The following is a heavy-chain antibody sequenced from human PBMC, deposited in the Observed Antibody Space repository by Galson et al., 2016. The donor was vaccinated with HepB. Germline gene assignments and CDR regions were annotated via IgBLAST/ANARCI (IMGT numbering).Heavy chain of an antibody. Sequence: QSGAEVKKPGESLQISCKGSGFNFTTYWIGWVRQMPGKGLEWMGIIFPGDSDTRYNPSFEGRVTISADTSTSTAYLQWGSLKTSDTAIYFCARHLPGRYTSASLFGPWGQGTLVTVSS. V-gene: IGHV5-51*01. CDR2: IFPGDSDT. J-gene: IGHJ5*02. CDR1: GFNFTTYW. CDR3: ARHLPGRYTSASLFGP. D-gene: IGHD2-2*02.